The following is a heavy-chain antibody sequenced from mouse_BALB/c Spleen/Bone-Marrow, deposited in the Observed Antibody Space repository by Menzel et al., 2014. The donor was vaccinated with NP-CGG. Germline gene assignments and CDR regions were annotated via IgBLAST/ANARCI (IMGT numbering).Heavy chain of an antibody. Sequence: DVKLVESGGGLAQPGGSLRLSCATSGFTFTDYYMSWVRQPPGKALEWLGFIRNKANGYTTEYSASVKGRFTISRDNSQSILYLQMNTLRAEDSATYYCARDDYYAMDYWGQGTSVTVSS. CDR1: GFTFTDYY. J-gene: IGHJ4*01. V-gene: IGHV7-3*02. CDR3: ARDDYYAMDY. CDR2: IRNKANGYTT.